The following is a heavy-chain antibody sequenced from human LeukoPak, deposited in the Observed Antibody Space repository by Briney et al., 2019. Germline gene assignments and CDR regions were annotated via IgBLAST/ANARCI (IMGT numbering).Heavy chain of an antibody. CDR3: ARENYGDYVMSLRGYNWFDP. CDR2: ISSSSSYI. CDR1: GFTFSSYS. J-gene: IGHJ5*02. Sequence: PGGSLRLSCAASGFTFSSYSMNWVRQAPGKGLEWVSSISSSSSYIYYADSVKGRFTISGDNAKNSLYLQMNSLRAEDTAVYYCARENYGDYVMSLRGYNWFDPWGQGTLVTVSS. D-gene: IGHD4-17*01. V-gene: IGHV3-21*01.